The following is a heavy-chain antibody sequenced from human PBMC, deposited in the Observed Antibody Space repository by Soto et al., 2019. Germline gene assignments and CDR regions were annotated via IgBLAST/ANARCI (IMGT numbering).Heavy chain of an antibody. CDR1: GDSFRGSF. CDR2: INHSGKT. Sequence: SETLSLTCAVYGDSFRGSFWGWVRQSPGKGLEWIGEINHSGKTDYNPSLESRVTISVDTSKNQFSLKLSSVTAVDTAVYYCAGNYCTNGVCYGYSYGQFDYWGQGTLVTVSS. V-gene: IGHV4-34*01. J-gene: IGHJ4*02. CDR3: AGNYCTNGVCYGYSYGQFDY. D-gene: IGHD2-8*01.